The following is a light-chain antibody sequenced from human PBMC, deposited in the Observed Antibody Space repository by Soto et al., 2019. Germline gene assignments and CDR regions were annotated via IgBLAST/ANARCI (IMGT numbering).Light chain of an antibody. CDR2: KAS. CDR1: QTISSW. V-gene: IGKV1-5*03. J-gene: IGKJ1*01. CDR3: QHYNSYSEA. Sequence: QRTQSHSPLSGSVGARFTITGRASQTISSWVAWYQQKPGTAPKLLIYKASTLKSGVPSRCSGSGSGTEFTLTISSLQPDDFATYCCQHYNSYSEAFGQGTKVDIK.